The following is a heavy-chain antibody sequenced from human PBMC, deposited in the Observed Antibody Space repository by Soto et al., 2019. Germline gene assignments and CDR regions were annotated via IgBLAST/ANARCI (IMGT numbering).Heavy chain of an antibody. J-gene: IGHJ4*02. CDR1: GYTFSDYY. Sequence: ASVKVSCKASGYTFSDYYMPWVRQAPGQGLEWMGWINANSGGTTYAQKFQGRVTMTRDTSISTAYMELSRLSSDDTAIYYCARLQIEVAGTNWGQGTLGTVSS. CDR2: INANSGGT. CDR3: ARLQIEVAGTN. D-gene: IGHD6-19*01. V-gene: IGHV1-2*02.